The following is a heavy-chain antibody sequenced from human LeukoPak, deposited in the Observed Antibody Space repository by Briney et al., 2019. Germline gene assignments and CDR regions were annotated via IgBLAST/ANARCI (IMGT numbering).Heavy chain of an antibody. CDR2: IYTSGST. V-gene: IGHV4-4*07. Sequence: PSETLSLTCTVSGGSISSYFWSWIRQPAGKGLEWIGRIYTSGSTNSTASLKSRVSMSVDTSKNQFSLKLSSVTAADTAVFYCARENSGSYREFDYWGQGTLVTVSS. CDR3: ARENSGSYREFDY. D-gene: IGHD1-26*01. J-gene: IGHJ4*02. CDR1: GGSISSYF.